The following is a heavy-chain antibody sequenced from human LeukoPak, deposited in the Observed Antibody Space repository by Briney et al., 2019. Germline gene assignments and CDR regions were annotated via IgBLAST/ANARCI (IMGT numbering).Heavy chain of an antibody. CDR2: ISPNSADI. V-gene: IGHV3-11*06. CDR3: SRGPRRLHY. J-gene: IGHJ4*02. Sequence: GGSLRLSCVASGFTFTDSYMTWIRQAPGRGLEWVSYISPNSADIKYADSVKGRFTISRDNTKKSIYLHLSSLRPEDTAVYYFSRGPRRLHYWGQGALVAVSS. CDR1: GFTFTDSY.